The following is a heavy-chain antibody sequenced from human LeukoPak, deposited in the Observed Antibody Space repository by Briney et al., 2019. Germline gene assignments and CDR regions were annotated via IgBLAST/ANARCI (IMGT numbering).Heavy chain of an antibody. CDR1: GFTFSSYA. CDR3: ARDIGVNMI. Sequence: GGSLRLSCAASGFTFSSYAMHWVRQAPGKGLEWVAVISIGGNIKYYADSVKGRFTISRDNSKNTLYLQMNSLRPEDTAVYYCARDIGVNMIWGQGTLVTVSS. V-gene: IGHV3-30-3*01. J-gene: IGHJ4*02. CDR2: ISIGGNIK. D-gene: IGHD3-22*01.